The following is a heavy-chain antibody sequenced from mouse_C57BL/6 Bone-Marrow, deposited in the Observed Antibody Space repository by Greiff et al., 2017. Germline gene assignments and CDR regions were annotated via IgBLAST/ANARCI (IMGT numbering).Heavy chain of an antibody. CDR3: ARAGILWLRRAWFAY. J-gene: IGHJ3*01. V-gene: IGHV1-53*01. Sequence: QVQLQQPGTELVKPGASVKLSCKASGYTFTSYWMPWVKQRPGQGLEWIGNINPSNGGTDYNEKFKSKATLTVDKSSSTAYMQLSSLTSEDSAVYYCARAGILWLRRAWFAYWGQGTLVTVSA. D-gene: IGHD2-2*01. CDR2: INPSNGGT. CDR1: GYTFTSYW.